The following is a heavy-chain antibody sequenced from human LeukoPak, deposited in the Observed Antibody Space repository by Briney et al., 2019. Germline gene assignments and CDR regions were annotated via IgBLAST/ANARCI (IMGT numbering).Heavy chain of an antibody. D-gene: IGHD2-2*01. CDR1: GGSVSSGSYY. CDR3: AREKLAYCGTTSCYEGYYFDY. CDR2: IYYSGST. Sequence: SETLSLTCSVSGGSVSSGSYYWSWIRQPPGEGLEWIGYIYYSGSTYYNPSLKSRLTISVDTSKNQLSLKLSSVTAADTAVYYCAREKLAYCGTTSCYEGYYFDYWGQGTLVSASS. J-gene: IGHJ4*02. V-gene: IGHV4-61*01.